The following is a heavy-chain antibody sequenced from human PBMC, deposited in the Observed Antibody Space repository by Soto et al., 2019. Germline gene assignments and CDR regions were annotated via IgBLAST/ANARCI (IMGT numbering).Heavy chain of an antibody. CDR2: IYYSGST. CDR1: GGSVSSGSSY. CDR3: ARDLLIVGAQYFDY. V-gene: IGHV4-61*01. D-gene: IGHD1-26*01. J-gene: IGHJ4*02. Sequence: PSETLSLTCTVSGGSVSSGSSYWSWIRQPPGKGLEWIGYIYYSGSTNYNPSLKSRVTISLDTSKNQFSLKLSSVTPADTAVYYCARDLLIVGAQYFDYWGQGTLVTVSS.